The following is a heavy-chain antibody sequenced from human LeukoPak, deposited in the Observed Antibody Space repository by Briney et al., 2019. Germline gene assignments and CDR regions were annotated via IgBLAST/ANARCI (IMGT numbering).Heavy chain of an antibody. CDR2: LNCSGVST. CDR3: AKGPPYGEYFQH. J-gene: IGHJ1*01. V-gene: IGHV3-23*01. Sequence: PGGSLTLSCAASGFTLNSYAMIWLPQAPGQGLEWVLALNCSGVSTLYTDSVKGRFTISRDNSKNTLYLQMNSLRAEDTAVYYCAKGPPYGEYFQHWGQGSLVTVSS. D-gene: IGHD4-17*01. CDR1: GFTLNSYA.